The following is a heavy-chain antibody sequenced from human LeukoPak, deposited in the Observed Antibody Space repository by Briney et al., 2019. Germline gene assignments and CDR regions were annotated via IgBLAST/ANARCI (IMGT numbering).Heavy chain of an antibody. CDR3: ARGAAMIVVVTPFDI. D-gene: IGHD3-22*01. V-gene: IGHV4-38-2*02. J-gene: IGHJ3*02. CDR2: IYHTGNT. CDR1: GYPISSGYY. Sequence: SETLSLTCTVSGYPISSGYYWGWIRQPPGKGLEWIGHIYHTGNTYYNPSLKSRVTISVDTSKNQFSLKLSSVTAADTAVYYCARGAAMIVVVTPFDIWGQGTMVTVSS.